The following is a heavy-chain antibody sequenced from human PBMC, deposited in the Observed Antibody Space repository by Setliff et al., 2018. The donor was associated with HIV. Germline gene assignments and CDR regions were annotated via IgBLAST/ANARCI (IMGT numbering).Heavy chain of an antibody. J-gene: IGHJ6*03. Sequence: SVKVSCKASGGTFSSYAISWVRHAPGQGLEWMGRIIPIFGTANYAQKLQGRVTITADKSTSTAYMELSSLRSEDKAVYYCARNPQPTGTPDYYYDYYMDVWGKGTTVTVSS. CDR3: ARNPQPTGTPDYYYDYYMDV. CDR1: GGTFSSYA. D-gene: IGHD1-1*01. V-gene: IGHV1-69*06. CDR2: IIPIFGTA.